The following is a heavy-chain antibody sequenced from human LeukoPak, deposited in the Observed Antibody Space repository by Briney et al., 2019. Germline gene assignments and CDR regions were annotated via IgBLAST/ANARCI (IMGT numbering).Heavy chain of an antibody. V-gene: IGHV3-23*01. D-gene: IGHD3/OR15-3a*01. CDR2: ISGSGYTT. CDR1: GFTFSSHG. Sequence: GGSLRLSCAASGFTFSSHGMSWVRQAPGKGLVWVSAISGSGYTTYYADSVKGRFTISRDNSKNTLHLQMNSLRAEDTAVYYCAKMDGKRFDYWGQGTLVTVSS. CDR3: AKMDGKRFDY. J-gene: IGHJ4*02.